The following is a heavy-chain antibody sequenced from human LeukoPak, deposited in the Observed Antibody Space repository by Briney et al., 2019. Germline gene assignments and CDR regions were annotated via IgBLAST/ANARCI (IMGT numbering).Heavy chain of an antibody. V-gene: IGHV3-30*18. D-gene: IGHD6-13*01. CDR2: ISYDGSNK. CDR1: EFTFSSYG. CDR3: AKGGVRGTAAAYFDY. J-gene: IGHJ4*02. Sequence: ARSLRLSCAASEFTFSSYGMHWVRQAPGKGLEWVAVISYDGSNKYYADSVKGRFPISRDNSKNTLYLQMNSLRAEDTAVYYCAKGGVRGTAAAYFDYWGQGTLVTVSS.